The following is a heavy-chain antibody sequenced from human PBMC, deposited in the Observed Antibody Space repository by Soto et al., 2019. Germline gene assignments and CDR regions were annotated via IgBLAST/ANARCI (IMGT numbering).Heavy chain of an antibody. CDR1: GGSISSGGYY. CDR2: IYYSGST. D-gene: IGHD1-26*01. CDR3: ARGGGYFFFTAYPTYYFAF. Sequence: SETLSLTCTVSGGSISSGGYYWSWIRQHPGKGLEWIGYIYYSGSTYYNPSLKSRVTISVDTSKNQFSLKLSSVTAADTAVYYCARGGGYFFFTAYPTYYFAFCGQGTLLT. J-gene: IGHJ4*02. V-gene: IGHV4-31*03.